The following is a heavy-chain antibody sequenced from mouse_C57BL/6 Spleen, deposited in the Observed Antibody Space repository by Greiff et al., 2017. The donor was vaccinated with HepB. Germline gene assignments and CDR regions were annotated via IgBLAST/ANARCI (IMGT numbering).Heavy chain of an antibody. CDR2: IHPNSGST. Sequence: QVQLQQPGAELVKPGASVKLSCKASGYTFTSYWMHWVKQRPGQGLEWIGMIHPNSGSTNYNEKFKSKATLTVDKSSSTAYMQLSSLTSEDSAVYYCARRVGFEVGRDYFDYWGQGTTLTVSS. CDR1: GYTFTSYW. D-gene: IGHD2-2*01. CDR3: ARRVGFEVGRDYFDY. J-gene: IGHJ2*01. V-gene: IGHV1-64*01.